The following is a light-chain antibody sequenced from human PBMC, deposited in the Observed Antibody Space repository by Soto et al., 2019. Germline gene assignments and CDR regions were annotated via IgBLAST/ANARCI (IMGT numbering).Light chain of an antibody. J-gene: IGLJ2*01. V-gene: IGLV2-8*01. Sequence: QSALTQPPSASGSPGQSVTISCTGTSSDVGGYNYVSWFQQHPGQAPKLMIYEVSKRPPGVPDRFSGSKSGNTASLSVSGLQAEDEADYYCSSYAGSNNFVVFGGGTQLTVL. CDR1: SSDVGGYNY. CDR2: EVS. CDR3: SSYAGSNNFVV.